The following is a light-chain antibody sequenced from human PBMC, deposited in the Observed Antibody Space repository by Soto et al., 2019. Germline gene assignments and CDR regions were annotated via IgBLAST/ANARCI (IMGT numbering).Light chain of an antibody. CDR2: DVS. J-gene: IGLJ1*01. CDR1: SSDVGGYNY. V-gene: IGLV2-14*03. Sequence: QSALTQPASVSGSPGQSITISCTGTSSDVGGYNYVSWYQQHPGKAPKLMIYDVSNRPSGVSNRFSGSKSANTASLTISGLQAEDEADYYCSSYTPISTYVFGTGTKLTVL. CDR3: SSYTPISTYV.